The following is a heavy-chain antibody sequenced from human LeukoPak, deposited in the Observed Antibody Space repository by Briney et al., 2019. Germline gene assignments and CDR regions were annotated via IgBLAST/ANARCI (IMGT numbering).Heavy chain of an antibody. CDR1: GGIFSSYT. CDR3: AKGSRLREGGSYRF. D-gene: IGHD3-16*02. V-gene: IGHV1-69*08. CDR2: IIPIFGSA. J-gene: IGHJ4*02. Sequence: SVKVSCKASGGIFSSYTINWVRQAPGQGLEWMGRIIPIFGSANYAQKFQGRVTITADKSTRTAYMGLSSLRSEDTALYYCAKGSRLREGGSYRFWGQGTLVTVSS.